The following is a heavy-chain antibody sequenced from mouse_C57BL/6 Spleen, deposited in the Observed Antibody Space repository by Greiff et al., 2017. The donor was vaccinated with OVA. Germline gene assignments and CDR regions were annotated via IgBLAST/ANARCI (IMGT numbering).Heavy chain of an antibody. CDR3: ARRDSKFAY. J-gene: IGHJ3*01. Sequence: EVKVVESGGDLVKPGGSLKLSCAASGFTFSSYGMSWVRQTPDKRLEWVATISSGGSYTYYPDSVKGRFTISRDNAKNTLYLQMSSLKSEDTAMYYCARRDSKFAYWGQGTLVTVSA. CDR1: GFTFSSYG. CDR2: ISSGGSYT. V-gene: IGHV5-6*02. D-gene: IGHD3-3*01.